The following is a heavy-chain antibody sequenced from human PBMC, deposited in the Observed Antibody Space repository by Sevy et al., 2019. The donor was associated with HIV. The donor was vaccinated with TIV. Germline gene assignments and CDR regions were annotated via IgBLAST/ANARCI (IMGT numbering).Heavy chain of an antibody. V-gene: IGHV3-23*01. J-gene: IGHJ2*01. CDR1: GFIFSDYA. CDR3: AKFGDYYGSGGSYWYFDF. D-gene: IGHD3-22*01. Sequence: GGSLRLSCAASGFIFSDYAMSWVRQAPGKGLEWVSSISGGDDSTYYADSVKGRFTVSRDNSKNTLYLQMNTLRAEDTALYYCAKFGDYYGSGGSYWYFDFWGRGTLVTVSS. CDR2: ISGGDDST.